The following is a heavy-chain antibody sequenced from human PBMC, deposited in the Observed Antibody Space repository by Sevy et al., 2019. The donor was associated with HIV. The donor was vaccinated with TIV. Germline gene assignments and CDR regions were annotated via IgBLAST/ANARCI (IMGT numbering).Heavy chain of an antibody. CDR1: GDSIRSYY. Sequence: SETLSLTCTVSGDSIRSYYWNWIRQPPGKGLEWIGYVYYSGSTNYNPSLKSRVTISVDTSKNQFSLQLSSVTAADTAVYYCARAQYCISTRCSGALIMDLWAQGTTVTVSS. D-gene: IGHD2-2*01. V-gene: IGHV4-59*01. CDR2: VYYSGST. CDR3: ARAQYCISTRCSGALIMDL. J-gene: IGHJ6*02.